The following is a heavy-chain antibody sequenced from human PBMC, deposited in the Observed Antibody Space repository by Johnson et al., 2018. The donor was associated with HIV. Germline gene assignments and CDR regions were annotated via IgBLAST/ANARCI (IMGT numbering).Heavy chain of an antibody. Sequence: QVQLVESGGGLERPGGSLRLSCAASGFFFDDYGMTWVRQPPGRGLEWVAVISYDGSNKYYAASVQGRFTISRDNSKNTLYLQMNSLRAEDTAVYYCARDLAGHNAFDIWGQGTMVTVSS. CDR3: ARDLAGHNAFDI. V-gene: IGHV3-30*03. J-gene: IGHJ3*02. CDR1: GFFFDDYG. CDR2: ISYDGSNK. D-gene: IGHD6-19*01.